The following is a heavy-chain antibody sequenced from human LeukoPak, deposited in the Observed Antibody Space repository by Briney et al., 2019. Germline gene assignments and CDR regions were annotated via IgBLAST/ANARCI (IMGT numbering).Heavy chain of an antibody. D-gene: IGHD1-14*01. CDR3: ARDYFEPYYFDY. CDR2: ITPILGIA. CDR1: GGTFSSYT. V-gene: IGHV1-69*04. Sequence: GASVKVSCKXSGGTFSSYTISWVRQAPGQGLEWMGRITPILGIANYAQKFQGRVTITADKSTSTAYMELSSLRSEDTAVYYCARDYFEPYYFDYWGQGTLVTVSS. J-gene: IGHJ4*02.